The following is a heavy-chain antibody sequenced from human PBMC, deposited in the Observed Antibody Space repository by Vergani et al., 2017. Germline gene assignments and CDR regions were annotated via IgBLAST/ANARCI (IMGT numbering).Heavy chain of an antibody. V-gene: IGHV1-8*02. CDR2: MNPNSGNT. J-gene: IGHJ4*02. D-gene: IGHD5-12*01. CDR3: ARGLLVAARGKKGILRVLGY. CDR1: GYTFTGYY. Sequence: QVQLVQSGAEVKKPGASVKVSCKASGYTFTGYYMHWVRQAPGQGLEWMGWMNPNSGNTGYAQKFQGRATMTRNTYISTAYMELSSLTSEDTAVYYCARGLLVAARGKKGILRVLGYWGQGTLVTVSS.